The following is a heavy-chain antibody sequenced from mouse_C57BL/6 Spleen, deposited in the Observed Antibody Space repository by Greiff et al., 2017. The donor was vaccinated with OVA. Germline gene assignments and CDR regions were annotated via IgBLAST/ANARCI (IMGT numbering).Heavy chain of an antibody. Sequence: VQLQQPGAELVKPGASVKMSCKASGYTFTSYWITWVKQRPGQGLEWIGDIYPGSGSTNYNEKFKSKATLTVDTSSSTAYMQLSSLTAEDSAVYYCARRGYDYDGTSAWFAYGGQGTLVTVSA. D-gene: IGHD2-4*01. CDR1: GYTFTSYW. CDR2: IYPGSGST. V-gene: IGHV1-55*01. J-gene: IGHJ3*01. CDR3: ARRGYDYDGTSAWFAY.